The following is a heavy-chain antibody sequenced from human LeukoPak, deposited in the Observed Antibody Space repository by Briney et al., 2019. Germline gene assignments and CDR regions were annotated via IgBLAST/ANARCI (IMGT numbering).Heavy chain of an antibody. CDR3: AKDSGYYDSTFDY. D-gene: IGHD3-22*01. V-gene: IGHV3-23*01. CDR1: GFTFSSYA. CDR2: ISGSGGST. J-gene: IGHJ4*02. Sequence: GGSLRLACAASGFTFSSYAMSGVRQAPGKGLEWVSAISGSGGSTYYADSVKGRFTISRDNSKNTLYLQMNSLRAEDTAVYYCAKDSGYYDSTFDYWGQGTLVTVSS.